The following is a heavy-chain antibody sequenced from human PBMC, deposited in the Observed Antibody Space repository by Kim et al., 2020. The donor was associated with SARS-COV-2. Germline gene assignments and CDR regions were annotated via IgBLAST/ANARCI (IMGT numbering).Heavy chain of an antibody. D-gene: IGHD3-22*01. V-gene: IGHV1-18*01. J-gene: IGHJ4*02. Sequence: ASVKVSCKASGYTFTSYGISWVRQAPGQGLEWMGWISAYNGNTNYAQKLQGRVTMTTDTSTSTAYMELRSLRSDDTAVYYCARDVTDYYDSSGWAYFDYWGQGTLVTVSS. CDR2: ISAYNGNT. CDR1: GYTFTSYG. CDR3: ARDVTDYYDSSGWAYFDY.